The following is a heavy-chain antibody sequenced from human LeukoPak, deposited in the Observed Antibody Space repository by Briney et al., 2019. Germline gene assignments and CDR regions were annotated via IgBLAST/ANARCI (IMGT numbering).Heavy chain of an antibody. CDR3: ARVGASPSLAFDI. CDR2: IIPIFGTA. D-gene: IGHD1-26*01. V-gene: IGHV1-69*05. J-gene: IGHJ3*02. CDR1: GGTFSSYA. Sequence: SVKVSCKASGGTFSSYAISWVRQAPGQGLEWMGGIIPIFGTANYAQKFQGRVTITTDESTSTAYMELSSLRSEDTAVYYCARVGASPSLAFDIWGQGTMVTVSS.